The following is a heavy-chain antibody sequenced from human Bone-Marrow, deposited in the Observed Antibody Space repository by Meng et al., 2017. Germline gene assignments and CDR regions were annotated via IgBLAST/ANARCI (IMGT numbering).Heavy chain of an antibody. Sequence: VESLKISCKGSGYPFTSYWIGWVRQMPGKGLEWMGIIYPGYSDTRYSPSFQGQVTISADKSIDTAYLQWSSLKASDTAMYYCARQGSIASAGEFDPWGQGTLVTVSS. D-gene: IGHD6-13*01. V-gene: IGHV5-51*01. CDR2: IYPGYSDT. CDR3: ARQGSIASAGEFDP. CDR1: GYPFTSYW. J-gene: IGHJ5*02.